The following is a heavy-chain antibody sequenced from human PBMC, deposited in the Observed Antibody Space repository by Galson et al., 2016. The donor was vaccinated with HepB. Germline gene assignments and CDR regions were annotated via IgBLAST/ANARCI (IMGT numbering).Heavy chain of an antibody. J-gene: IGHJ4*02. CDR2: VSDTGRG. CDR3: ARDSRGWSDY. CDR1: GGSFNGYN. D-gene: IGHD6-19*01. Sequence: TCTVSGGSFNGYNWTWFRQPPEKGLEWIGYVSDTGRGTYNPSLKSRVTMSVDTSKKQFPLKLRSVTAADTAAYYCARDSRGWSDYWGEGTLVTVSS. V-gene: IGHV4-59*01.